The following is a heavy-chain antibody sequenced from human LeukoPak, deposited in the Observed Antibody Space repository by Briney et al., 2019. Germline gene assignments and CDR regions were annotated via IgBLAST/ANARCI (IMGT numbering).Heavy chain of an antibody. CDR3: VRGVGVSRFNYLDP. D-gene: IGHD1-7*01. CDR1: GFTFSSFG. V-gene: IGHV3-33*01. J-gene: IGHJ5*02. CDR2: IWYDASNK. Sequence: GGSLGLSCAASGFTFSSFGMHWVRQAPGKGLEWVAVIWYDASNKYYADSVKGRFTISRDNSKNTLYLQMNSLRDDDTAVYYCVRGVGVSRFNYLDPWGQGTLVIVSS.